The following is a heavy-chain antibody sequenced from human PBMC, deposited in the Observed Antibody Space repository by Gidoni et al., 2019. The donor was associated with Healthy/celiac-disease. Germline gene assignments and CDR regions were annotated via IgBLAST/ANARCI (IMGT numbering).Heavy chain of an antibody. CDR3: ARPAGSSWYLYSFDY. D-gene: IGHD6-13*01. Sequence: QVHLMQSGAEVTTPGASVQVSCKASGYTFTRYYMHWVRQAPGRGLEWMGIINPSGGSTSYAQKFQGRVTMTSNTSTSTVYMELSSLRSEDTAVYYCARPAGSSWYLYSFDYWGQGTLVTVSS. J-gene: IGHJ4*02. V-gene: IGHV1-46*01. CDR1: GYTFTRYY. CDR2: INPSGGST.